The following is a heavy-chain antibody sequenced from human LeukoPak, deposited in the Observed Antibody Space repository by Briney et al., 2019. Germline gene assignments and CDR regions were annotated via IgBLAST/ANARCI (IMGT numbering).Heavy chain of an antibody. J-gene: IGHJ3*02. CDR2: ISAYNGNT. D-gene: IGHD3-22*01. V-gene: IGHV1-18*01. CDR3: AREGDTYYYDSSDGAFDI. CDR1: GYTFTSYG. Sequence: GASVKVSCKASGYTFTSYGISWVRQAPEQGLEWMGWISAYNGNTNYAQKLQGRVTMTSDTSTSTAYMELRSLRSDDTAVYYCAREGDTYYYDSSDGAFDIWGQGTMVTVSS.